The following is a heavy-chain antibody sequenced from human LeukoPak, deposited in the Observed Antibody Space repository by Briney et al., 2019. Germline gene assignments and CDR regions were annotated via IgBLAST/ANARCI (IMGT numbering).Heavy chain of an antibody. CDR1: GFSFSTYA. CDR3: AKSLYGGCDY. V-gene: IGHV3-23*01. D-gene: IGHD3-16*02. Sequence: GGSLRLSCAASGFSFSTYAMSWVRQAPGKGLEWVSGVNGNGGSTSYADSVKGRFTIFRDNSKNTVYLQMNSLRVEDTAVYYCAKSLYGGCDYWGQGTVVTVSS. J-gene: IGHJ4*02. CDR2: VNGNGGST.